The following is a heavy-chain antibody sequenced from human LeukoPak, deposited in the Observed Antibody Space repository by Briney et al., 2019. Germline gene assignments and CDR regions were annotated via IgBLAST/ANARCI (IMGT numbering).Heavy chain of an antibody. J-gene: IGHJ6*04. CDR2: ISSSSSYI. D-gene: IGHD2-21*01. CDR3: ARIYCGTIWSDGRQFVDV. CDR1: GFTFSTYP. Sequence: GGSLRLSCAASGFTFSTYPMSWVRQAPGKGLEWVSSISSSSSYIYYADSVKGRFTISRDNAKNSLYLQMNSLRAEGTAVYYCARIYCGTIWSDGRQFVDVWGKGTTVTVSS. V-gene: IGHV3-21*01.